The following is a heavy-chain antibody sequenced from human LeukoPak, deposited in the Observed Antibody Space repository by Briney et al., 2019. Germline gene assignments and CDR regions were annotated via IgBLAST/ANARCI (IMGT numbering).Heavy chain of an antibody. D-gene: IGHD1-26*01. J-gene: IGHJ4*02. CDR3: AKDKPTGGSLLDY. CDR2: ISYDGSNK. CDR1: GFTFSSYG. Sequence: GGSLRLSCAASGFTFSSYGMHWVRQAPGKGLEWVAVISYDGSNKYYADSVKGRFTISRDNSKDTLYLQMNSLRAEDTAVYYCAKDKPTGGSLLDYWGQGTLVTVSS. V-gene: IGHV3-30*18.